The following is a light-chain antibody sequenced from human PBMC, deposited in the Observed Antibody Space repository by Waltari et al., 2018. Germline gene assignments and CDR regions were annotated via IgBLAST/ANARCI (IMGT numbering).Light chain of an antibody. CDR1: ENIRTF. CDR3: QQSFNTPRT. Sequence: DIQMTQSPSSLSASVGDRVTITCRATENIRTFLNWYQMKPGKAPRLLIYTASNLQSGVSPRFSGSGSGTEFTLTISSLQREDFATYFCQQSFNTPRTFGQGTKVEIK. V-gene: IGKV1-39*01. CDR2: TAS. J-gene: IGKJ1*01.